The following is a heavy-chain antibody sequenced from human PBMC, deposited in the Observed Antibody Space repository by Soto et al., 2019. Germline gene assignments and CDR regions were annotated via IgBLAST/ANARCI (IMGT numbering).Heavy chain of an antibody. CDR1: GGSISSSSYY. V-gene: IGHV4-39*01. Sequence: SETLSLTCTVSGGSISSSSYYWGWIRQPPGKGLEWIGSIYYSGSTYYNPSLKSRVTISVDTSKNQFSLKLSSVTAADTAVYYCARLEQYYYYGMDVWGQGTTVTVS. CDR2: IYYSGST. J-gene: IGHJ6*02. CDR3: ARLEQYYYYGMDV.